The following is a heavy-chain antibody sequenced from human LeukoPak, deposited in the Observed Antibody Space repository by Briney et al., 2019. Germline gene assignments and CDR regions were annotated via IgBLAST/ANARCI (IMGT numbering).Heavy chain of an antibody. Sequence: GGSLRLSCAASGFTFSSYGIHWVRQAPGKGLEWVAFIRYDGSNKYYADSVKGRFTISRDNSKNTLYLQMNSLRSEDSALYYCAKGGQYDSDSFFDFWGQGTLVTVSS. J-gene: IGHJ4*02. D-gene: IGHD3-22*01. CDR3: AKGGQYDSDSFFDF. CDR1: GFTFSSYG. V-gene: IGHV3-30*02. CDR2: IRYDGSNK.